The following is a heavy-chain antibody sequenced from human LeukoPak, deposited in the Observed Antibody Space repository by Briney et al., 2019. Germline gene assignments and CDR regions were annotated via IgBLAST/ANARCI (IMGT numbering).Heavy chain of an antibody. CDR1: GFSVSSNY. D-gene: IGHD4-23*01. CDR3: ARVSYGGNSYYFDY. Sequence: GGSLRLSCAGSGFSVSSNYMSWVRQAPGKGLEWVSIIYAGGSTYYADSVKGRFTIFRHSSNNTLYLQINSLRPEDTAVYYCARVSYGGNSYYFDYWGQGTLVTVSS. J-gene: IGHJ4*02. V-gene: IGHV3-53*04. CDR2: IYAGGST.